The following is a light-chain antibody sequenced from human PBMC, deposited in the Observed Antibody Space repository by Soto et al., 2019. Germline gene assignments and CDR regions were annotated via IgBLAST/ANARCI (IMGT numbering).Light chain of an antibody. CDR3: KHDGSSPTGT. V-gene: IGKV3-20*01. J-gene: IGKJ1*01. Sequence: EIVLTQSPGALSLSPGERATLSCRASQILSTNYLAWYQQKPGQAPTLLIYGASNRATGIPDRLSGSGAGTNVSPIISRLEPEDFAVYYCKHDGSSPTGTFGQGAKVEIK. CDR2: GAS. CDR1: QILSTNY.